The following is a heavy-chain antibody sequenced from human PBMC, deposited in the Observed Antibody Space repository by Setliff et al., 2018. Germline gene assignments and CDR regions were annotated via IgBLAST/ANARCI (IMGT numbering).Heavy chain of an antibody. J-gene: IGHJ6*04. CDR3: ARHRTIPVTTTNYYYHMDV. Sequence: SETLSLTCTVSGVSMTYYYWSWFRQPPGKGLEWIGNIFHGESISYNPSLKSRVTISVDTSKTQVPLKLRAVTAADTAVYFGARHRTIPVTTTNYYYHMDVWGKGTTVTVSS. V-gene: IGHV4-59*08. CDR1: GVSMTYYY. D-gene: IGHD4-17*01. CDR2: IFHGESI.